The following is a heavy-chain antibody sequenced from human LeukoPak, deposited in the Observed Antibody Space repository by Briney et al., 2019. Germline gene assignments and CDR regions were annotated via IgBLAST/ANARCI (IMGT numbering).Heavy chain of an antibody. CDR1: GYTFTSYY. Sequence: ASVKVSCKASGYTFTSYYMHWVRQATGQGLEWMGIINPSGGSTSYAQKFQGRVTMTRDTSTSTVYMELSSLRSEDTAVYYCARAGSPYSSSWYVDYWGQGTLVTVSS. D-gene: IGHD6-13*01. CDR2: INPSGGST. V-gene: IGHV1-46*01. J-gene: IGHJ4*02. CDR3: ARAGSPYSSSWYVDY.